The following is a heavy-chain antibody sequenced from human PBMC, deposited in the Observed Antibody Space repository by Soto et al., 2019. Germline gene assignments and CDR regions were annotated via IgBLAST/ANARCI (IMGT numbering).Heavy chain of an antibody. J-gene: IGHJ4*02. CDR1: GFSVNNRY. V-gene: IGHV3-53*02. Sequence: EVQLVESGGGLIQPGGSLRLSCAASGFSVNNRYMSWVRQPPGKGLEWLSIIYGDGGTYYADSVKGRFTVSRDNSKNTLYLQMNSLRVEDTAMYYCLSYSWGQGTLVTVSS. CDR3: LSYS. CDR2: IYGDGGT.